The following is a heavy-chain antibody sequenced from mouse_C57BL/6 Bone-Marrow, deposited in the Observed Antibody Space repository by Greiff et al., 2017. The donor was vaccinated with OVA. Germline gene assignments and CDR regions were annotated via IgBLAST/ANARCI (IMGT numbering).Heavy chain of an antibody. Sequence: QVQLQQPGAELVKPGASVKLSCKASGYTFTSYWMHWVKQRPGQGLEWIGEIDPSDSYTTYNQKFKGKATLTVDTSSSTAYMQRSSLTSEYSAVYYCESGGKAAGFAYWGQGTLVTVSA. CDR2: IDPSDSYT. CDR3: ESGGKAAGFAY. CDR1: GYTFTSYW. J-gene: IGHJ3*01. V-gene: IGHV1-50*01. D-gene: IGHD2-1*01.